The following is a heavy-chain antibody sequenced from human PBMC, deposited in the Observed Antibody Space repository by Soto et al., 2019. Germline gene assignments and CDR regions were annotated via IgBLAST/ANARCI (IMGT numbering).Heavy chain of an antibody. CDR2: IIPIFGTA. CDR3: ARDLTYSLDGWNWFDP. J-gene: IGHJ5*02. V-gene: IGHV1-69*13. CDR1: GGTFSSYA. Sequence: GASVKVSCKASGGTFSSYAISWVRQAPGQGLEWMGGIIPIFGTANYAQKFQGRVTITADESTSTAYMELSSLRSEDTAVYYCARDLTYSLDGWNWFDPWGQGTLVTVYS. D-gene: IGHD6-13*01.